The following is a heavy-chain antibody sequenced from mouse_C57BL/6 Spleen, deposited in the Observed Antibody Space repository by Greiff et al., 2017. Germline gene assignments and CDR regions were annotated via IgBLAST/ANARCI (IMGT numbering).Heavy chain of an antibody. CDR1: GYTFTSYW. V-gene: IGHV1-52*01. J-gene: IGHJ4*01. CDR3: ARPYYYGSTYDYAMDY. CDR2: IDPSDSYT. D-gene: IGHD1-1*01. Sequence: QVQLQQPGAELVRPGSSVKLSCKASGYTFTSYWMHWVKQRPVQGLEWIGNIDPSDSYTHYNQKFKDKATLTVDKSSSTAYMQLRSLTSEDSAVYYGARPYYYGSTYDYAMDYWGQGTSVTVAS.